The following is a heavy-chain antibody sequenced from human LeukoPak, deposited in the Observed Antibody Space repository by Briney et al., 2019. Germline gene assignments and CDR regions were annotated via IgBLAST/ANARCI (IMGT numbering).Heavy chain of an antibody. CDR3: ARVSPYYYDSSGYYYYFDY. Sequence: SETLSLTCTVSGYSISSGYYWSWIRQPPGKGLEWIGYIYYSGSTNYNPSLKSRVTISVDTSKNQFSLKLSSVTAADTAVYYCARVSPYYYDSSGYYYYFDYWGQGTLVTVSS. J-gene: IGHJ4*02. V-gene: IGHV4-61*01. CDR2: IYYSGST. D-gene: IGHD3-22*01. CDR1: GYSISSGYY.